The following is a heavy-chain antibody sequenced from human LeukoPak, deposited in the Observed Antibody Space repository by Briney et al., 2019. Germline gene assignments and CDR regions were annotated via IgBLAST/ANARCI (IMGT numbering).Heavy chain of an antibody. CDR1: GYTFTGYY. D-gene: IGHD1-26*01. V-gene: IGHV1-2*06. Sequence: ASVKVSCKASGYTFTGYYMHWVRQAPGQGLEWMGRINPNSGGTNYAQKFQGRVTMTRDTSISTAYMGLSRLRSDDTAVYYCARDQNSGSYLFDYWGQGTLVTVSS. CDR2: INPNSGGT. CDR3: ARDQNSGSYLFDY. J-gene: IGHJ4*02.